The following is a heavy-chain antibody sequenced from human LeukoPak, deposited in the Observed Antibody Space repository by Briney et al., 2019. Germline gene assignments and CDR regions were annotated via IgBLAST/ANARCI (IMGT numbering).Heavy chain of an antibody. CDR2: IYYSGST. Sequence: SETLSLTCTVSGGSISSYYWSWIRQPPGKGLEWIGYIYYSGSTNYNPSLKSRVTISVDTSKKQVSLKLTSVTAADTAVYYCARLGGSPPLSALDIWGQGTMVTVSS. J-gene: IGHJ3*02. CDR3: ARLGGSPPLSALDI. V-gene: IGHV4-59*01. D-gene: IGHD1-26*01. CDR1: GGSISSYY.